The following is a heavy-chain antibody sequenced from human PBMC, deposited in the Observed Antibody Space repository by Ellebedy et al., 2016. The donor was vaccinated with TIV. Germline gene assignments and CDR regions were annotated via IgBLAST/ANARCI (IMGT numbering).Heavy chain of an antibody. CDR1: GFPFNTYG. Sequence: PGGSLRLSCAGSGFPFNTYGMHWVRQAPGKGLEWVATISYDGRNIAYADSVKGRFTISRDNSKNTAHLQMNSLRAEDTALYYCARDGDLGYFDYWGQGTLVTVSS. CDR3: ARDGDLGYFDY. V-gene: IGHV3-30*03. D-gene: IGHD7-27*01. CDR2: ISYDGRNI. J-gene: IGHJ4*02.